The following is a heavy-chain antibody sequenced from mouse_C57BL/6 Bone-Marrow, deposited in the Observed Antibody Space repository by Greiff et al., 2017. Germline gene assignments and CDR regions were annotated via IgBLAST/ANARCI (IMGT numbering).Heavy chain of an antibody. CDR3: ARRITTVVATDVSFAY. D-gene: IGHD1-1*01. Sequence: QVQLQQSGAELARPGASVKLSCKASGYTFTSYGISWVKQRTGQGLEWIGEIYPRSGNTYYNDKFKGKATLTADTSSSPAYMELRSLTSEDSAVYFCARRITTVVATDVSFAYWGQGTLVTVSA. J-gene: IGHJ3*01. CDR2: IYPRSGNT. V-gene: IGHV1-81*01. CDR1: GYTFTSYG.